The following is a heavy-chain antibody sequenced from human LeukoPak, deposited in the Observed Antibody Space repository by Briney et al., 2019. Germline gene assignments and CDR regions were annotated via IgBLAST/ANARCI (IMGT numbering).Heavy chain of an antibody. V-gene: IGHV5-51*01. J-gene: IGHJ3*01. D-gene: IGHD6-6*01. CDR1: GYIFTNYW. CDR2: IYPGDSDT. Sequence: GESLKISCKGSGYIFTNYWIDWVRQMPGKGLEWMGIIYPGDSDTKYSPSFQGQVSISADKSISTAYVQWSGLKASDTAMYYCARRRVYGSSSDSFDVWGQGTMVTVSS. CDR3: ARRRVYGSSSDSFDV.